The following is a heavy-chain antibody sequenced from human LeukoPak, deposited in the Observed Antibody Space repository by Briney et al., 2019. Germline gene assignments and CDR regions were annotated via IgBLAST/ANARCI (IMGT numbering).Heavy chain of an antibody. CDR2: INPNSGGT. Sequence: ASVKVSCKASGYTFTGYYMHWVRQAPGQGLEWMGRINPNSGGTNYAQKFQGRVTMTRDTSISTAYMELSRLRSDDTAVYCCARGDFSSGTYYFDYWGQGTLVTVSS. J-gene: IGHJ4*02. CDR1: GYTFTGYY. D-gene: IGHD6-25*01. CDR3: ARGDFSSGTYYFDY. V-gene: IGHV1-2*06.